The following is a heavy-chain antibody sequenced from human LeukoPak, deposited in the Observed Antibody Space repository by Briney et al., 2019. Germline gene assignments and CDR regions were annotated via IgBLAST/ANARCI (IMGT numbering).Heavy chain of an antibody. CDR1: GYTFTSYG. Sequence: SVKVSCKASGYTFTSYGISWVRQAPGQGLEWMGWISAYNGNTNYAQKLQGRVTMTTDTSTSTAYMELRSLRSDDTAVYYCARETYYYDSSRYPHDAFDIWGQGTMVTVSS. CDR2: ISAYNGNT. CDR3: ARETYYYDSSRYPHDAFDI. J-gene: IGHJ3*02. V-gene: IGHV1-18*01. D-gene: IGHD3-22*01.